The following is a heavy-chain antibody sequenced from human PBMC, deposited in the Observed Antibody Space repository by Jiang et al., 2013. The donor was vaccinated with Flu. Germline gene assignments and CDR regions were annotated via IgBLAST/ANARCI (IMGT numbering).Heavy chain of an antibody. V-gene: IGHV4-34*01. J-gene: IGHJ4*02. Sequence: LLKPSETLSLTCAVYGGSFSGYYWSWIRQPPGKGLEWIGEINHSGSTNYNPSLKSRVTISVDTSKNQFSLKLSSVTAADTAVYYCANDYYDSSGQGSVFDYWGQGTLVTVSS. CDR1: GGSFSGYY. D-gene: IGHD3-22*01. CDR3: ANDYYDSSGQGSVFDY. CDR2: INHSGST.